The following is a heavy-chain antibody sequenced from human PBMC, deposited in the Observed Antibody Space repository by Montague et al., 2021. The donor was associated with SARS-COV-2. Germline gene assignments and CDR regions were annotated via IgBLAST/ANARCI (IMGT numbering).Heavy chain of an antibody. V-gene: IGHV4-34*01. CDR2: INRSGST. CDR3: ARGRTVTTFYYYYYGMDV. Sequence: SETLSLTCAVYGGSFSGYYWSWIRQPPGKGLEWIGEINRSGSTNYNPSLKSRVTISVDTSKNQFSLKLGSVTAADTAVYYCARGRTVTTFYYYYYGMDVWGQGTTVTVSS. CDR1: GGSFSGYY. J-gene: IGHJ6*02. D-gene: IGHD4-17*01.